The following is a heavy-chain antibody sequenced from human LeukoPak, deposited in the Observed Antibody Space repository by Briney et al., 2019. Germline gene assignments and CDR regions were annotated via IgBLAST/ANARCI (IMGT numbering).Heavy chain of an antibody. CDR2: RKQDRSEK. J-gene: IGHJ4*02. V-gene: IGHV3-7*05. Sequence: SCKASVYTFTGYYMHWVRHGPGKRLEWVANRKQDRSEKYYVDTVISRFTISPDKPTNSQYMQMNSLRAEATPVYYYARDQRYCSSTSCPWEDFDYWGQGTLVTVSS. CDR3: ARDQRYCSSTSCPWEDFDY. D-gene: IGHD2-2*01. CDR1: VYTFTGYY.